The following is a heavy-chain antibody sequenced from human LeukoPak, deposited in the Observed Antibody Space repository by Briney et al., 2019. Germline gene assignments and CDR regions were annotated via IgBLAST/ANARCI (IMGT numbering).Heavy chain of an antibody. CDR2: INPNSGDT. V-gene: IGHV1-2*02. Sequence: VKVSCKASGYTFTGYYMHWVRQAPGQGLEWMGWINPNSGDTNYAQKFQGRVTMTRDTSISTAYMELSRLRSDDTAVYYCARDKGPITMVRGLLLAVDYWGQGTLVTVSS. D-gene: IGHD3-10*01. CDR1: GYTFTGYY. J-gene: IGHJ4*02. CDR3: ARDKGPITMVRGLLLAVDY.